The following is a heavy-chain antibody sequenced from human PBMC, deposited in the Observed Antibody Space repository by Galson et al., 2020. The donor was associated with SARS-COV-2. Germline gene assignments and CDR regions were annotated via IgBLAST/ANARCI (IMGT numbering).Heavy chain of an antibody. CDR2: ISSSGSTI. V-gene: IGHV3-48*03. Sequence: GGSLRLSCAASGFTFSSYEMNWVRQAPGKGLEWVSYISSSGSTIYYADSVKGRFTISRDNAKNSLYLQMNSLRAEDTAVYYCASSLRYFDWLLSNHVDYWGQGTLVTVSS. CDR1: GFTFSSYE. J-gene: IGHJ4*02. D-gene: IGHD3-9*01. CDR3: ASSLRYFDWLLSNHVDY.